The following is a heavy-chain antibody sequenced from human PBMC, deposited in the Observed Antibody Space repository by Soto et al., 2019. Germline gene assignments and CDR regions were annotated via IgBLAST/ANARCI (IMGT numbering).Heavy chain of an antibody. D-gene: IGHD1-26*01. CDR3: VREAGSGDYFDY. CDR2: IFYSGST. J-gene: IGHJ4*02. CDR1: GGSISSTGYF. Sequence: QVQLQESGPGLVKPSQTLSLTCTVSGGSISSTGYFWTWIRQHPGKGLEWIGYIFYSGSTFHNPSLKSRVTISVDTSKHQFSLELSSVTAADTAVYYCVREAGSGDYFDYWGQGTLVTVSS. V-gene: IGHV4-31*03.